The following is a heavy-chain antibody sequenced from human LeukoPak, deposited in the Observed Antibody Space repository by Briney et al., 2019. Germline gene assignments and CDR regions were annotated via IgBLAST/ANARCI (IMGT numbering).Heavy chain of an antibody. CDR1: GGFISGTNW. V-gene: IGHV4/OR15-8*02. Sequence: SETLSLTCGVSGGFISGTNWWSWVRQPPGQGLEWIGEISLAGQTNYNPSLNGRVTMSLDKSSNQLSLHLTSVTAADTATYFCSRESGPFCPFGYWGQGTLVIVSS. J-gene: IGHJ4*02. D-gene: IGHD1-26*01. CDR2: ISLAGQT. CDR3: SRESGPFCPFGY.